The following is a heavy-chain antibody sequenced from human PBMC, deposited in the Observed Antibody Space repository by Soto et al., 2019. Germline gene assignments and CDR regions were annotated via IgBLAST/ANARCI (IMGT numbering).Heavy chain of an antibody. CDR1: GFTFSGSA. Sequence: EVQLVESGGGLVQPGGSLKLSCAASGFTFSGSAMHWVRQASGKGLEWVGRIRSKANSYATAYAASVKGRFTISRDDSKNTKYLQMHSLKTEDTAVYYWSRLVGATSSFDYWGQGTLVTVSS. D-gene: IGHD1-26*01. V-gene: IGHV3-73*02. J-gene: IGHJ4*02. CDR2: IRSKANSYAT. CDR3: SRLVGATSSFDY.